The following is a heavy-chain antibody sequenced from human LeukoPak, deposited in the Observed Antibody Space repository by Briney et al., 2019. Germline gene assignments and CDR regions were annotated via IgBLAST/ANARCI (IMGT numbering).Heavy chain of an antibody. V-gene: IGHV3-33*06. Sequence: PGRSLRLSCAASGFTFSSYGMHWVRQAPGKGLEWVAVIWYDGSNKYYADSVKGRFTISRDNSKNTLYLQMNSLRAEDTAVYYCAQVLIAVAGTLRYRGQGTLVTVSS. CDR1: GFTFSSYG. CDR3: AQVLIAVAGTLRY. CDR2: IWYDGSNK. D-gene: IGHD6-19*01. J-gene: IGHJ4*02.